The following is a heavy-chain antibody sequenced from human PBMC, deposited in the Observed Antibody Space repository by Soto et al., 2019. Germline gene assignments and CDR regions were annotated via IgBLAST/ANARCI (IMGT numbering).Heavy chain of an antibody. Sequence: QVQLQESGPGLMQPSGTLSLTCAVSGGSISDNWWSWVRQPPGKGLEWIGEIYHTGSRHYNPSDEGRVPISVDKYKNHFSLNLNSVTAADTAVYYCARHIAVSGTRGFDYWGQGILVNVSS. V-gene: IGHV4-4*02. CDR1: GGSISDNW. CDR3: ARHIAVSGTRGFDY. D-gene: IGHD6-19*01. J-gene: IGHJ4*02. CDR2: IYHTGSR.